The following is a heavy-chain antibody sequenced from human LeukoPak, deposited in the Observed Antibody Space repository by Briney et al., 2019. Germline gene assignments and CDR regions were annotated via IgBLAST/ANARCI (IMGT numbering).Heavy chain of an antibody. V-gene: IGHV4-59*01. D-gene: IGHD3-22*01. CDR2: MSYSGST. Sequence: SETLSLTCTVSGASISGYYWNWLRQPPGKGLEWIGYMSYSGSTNYNPSLRSRVTISLDTSKNHFSLTLGPVTAADTAVYYCARDPMIVGREAFDIWGQGTMVIVSS. J-gene: IGHJ3*02. CDR1: GASISGYY. CDR3: ARDPMIVGREAFDI.